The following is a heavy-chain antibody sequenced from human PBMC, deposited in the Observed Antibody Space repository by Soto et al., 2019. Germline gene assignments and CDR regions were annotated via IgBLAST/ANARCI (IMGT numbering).Heavy chain of an antibody. CDR2: IYYTGTT. CDR1: GGSVSSGSYY. Sequence: LSLTCTVSGGSVSSGSYYWSWIRQPPGKGLEWLGYIYYTGTTHYNPSVKSRVTISLDTSKDHFSLNLSSVTAADTAIYYCATVPHAYGTNWIDSWGHGTLVTVSS. V-gene: IGHV4-61*03. J-gene: IGHJ5*01. D-gene: IGHD1-7*01. CDR3: ATVPHAYGTNWIDS.